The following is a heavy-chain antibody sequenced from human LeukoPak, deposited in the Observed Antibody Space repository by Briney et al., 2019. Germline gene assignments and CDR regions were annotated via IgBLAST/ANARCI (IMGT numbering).Heavy chain of an antibody. CDR3: ARDSREVGAKGAGKNYFDY. CDR1: GDSVSSNSAA. Sequence: SQTLSLTCAISGDSVSSNSAAWNWIRQSPSRGLEWLGRTYYRSKWYNDYAVSVKSRITINPDTSKNQFSLQLNSVTPEDTAVYYCARDSREVGAKGAGKNYFDYWGQGTLVTVSS. CDR2: TYYRSKWYN. J-gene: IGHJ4*02. D-gene: IGHD1-26*01. V-gene: IGHV6-1*01.